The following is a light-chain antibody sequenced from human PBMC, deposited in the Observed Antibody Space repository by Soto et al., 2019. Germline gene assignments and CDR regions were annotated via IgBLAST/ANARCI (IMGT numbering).Light chain of an antibody. V-gene: IGKV3-15*01. CDR2: GAS. J-gene: IGKJ5*01. CDR3: QQYDNWPPIT. CDR1: HIVSSN. Sequence: EIVMTQSPDTLSVSPGERATLSCRASHIVSSNLAWYQHKACQAPRLLIYGASTRATGIPARFSGSGSGTEFTLTISSLQSEDFAVYYCQQYDNWPPITFGQGTRREIK.